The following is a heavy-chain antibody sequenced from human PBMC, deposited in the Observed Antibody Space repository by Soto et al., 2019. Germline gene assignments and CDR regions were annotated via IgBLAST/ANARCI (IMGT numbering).Heavy chain of an antibody. J-gene: IGHJ4*02. V-gene: IGHV3-23*01. CDR2: FSGGRDTT. D-gene: IGHD2-21*01. CDR3: AKATSATCTGSICYSFDY. CDR1: GFTFSSYA. Sequence: GGSLRLSCAASGFTFSSYAMSWVRQSPGQRLEWVATFSGGRDTTWHADSVKGRFTVSRDSSKNTLSLQMNSLRPEDTALYYCAKATSATCTGSICYSFDYWGQGTLVTVSS.